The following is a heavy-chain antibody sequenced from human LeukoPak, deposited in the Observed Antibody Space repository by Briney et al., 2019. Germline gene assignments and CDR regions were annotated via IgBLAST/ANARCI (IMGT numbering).Heavy chain of an antibody. D-gene: IGHD6-6*01. V-gene: IGHV1-18*01. Sequence: ASVKVSCKASGYTFTSYGISWVRQAPGQGLEWMGWISAYNGNTNYAQKLQGRVTMTTDTSTSTAYMELRSLRSDDTAVYYCARDLGQSSSSGKDTQEFDYWGQGTLVTVSS. CDR3: ARDLGQSSSSGKDTQEFDY. CDR2: ISAYNGNT. CDR1: GYTFTSYG. J-gene: IGHJ4*02.